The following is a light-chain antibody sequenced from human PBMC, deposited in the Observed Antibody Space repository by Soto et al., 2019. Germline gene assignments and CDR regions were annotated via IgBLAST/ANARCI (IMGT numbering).Light chain of an antibody. CDR2: RNN. Sequence: SVLTQPPSASGTPGQGVTISCSGSTSNIGSTYVYWYQQLPGTAPKLLIYRNNHRPSGVPERFSGSNSGNTATLTISRVEAGDEADYYCQVWDSSSDPVVLGGGTTGTVL. CDR1: TSNIGSTY. J-gene: IGLJ2*01. V-gene: IGLV1-47*01. CDR3: QVWDSSSDPVV.